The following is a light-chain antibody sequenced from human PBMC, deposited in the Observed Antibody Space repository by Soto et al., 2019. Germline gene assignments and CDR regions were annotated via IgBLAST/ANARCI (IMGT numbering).Light chain of an antibody. CDR3: QQYNNWPRV. CDR2: GAS. J-gene: IGKJ3*01. Sequence: EIVMTQSPATLSVSPGERATLSCRASQSVSSNLAWYQQKPGQAPRLLIYGASIRATGIPARFSCSGSGTEFTLTISSLQSEDFAVYYCQQYNNWPRVFGPGTKVDIK. V-gene: IGKV3D-15*01. CDR1: QSVSSN.